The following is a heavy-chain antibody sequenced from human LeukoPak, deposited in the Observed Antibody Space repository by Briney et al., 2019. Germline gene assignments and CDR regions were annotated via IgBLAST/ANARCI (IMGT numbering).Heavy chain of an antibody. D-gene: IGHD1-1*01. CDR2: ISSSGNTI. V-gene: IGHV3-11*04. CDR3: VRVVPGTGSLDF. CDR1: GFTFSDYY. J-gene: IGHJ4*02. Sequence: GGSLRLSCAASGFTFSDYYMSWIRQAPGKGLEWVSYISSSGNTIYYADSAKGRFTISRDNAKNSLYLQVNSLRAEDTAVYYCVRVVPGTGSLDFWGQGALVTVSS.